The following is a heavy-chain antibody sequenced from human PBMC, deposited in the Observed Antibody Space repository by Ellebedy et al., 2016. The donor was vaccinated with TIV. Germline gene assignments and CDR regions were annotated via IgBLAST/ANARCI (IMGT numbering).Heavy chain of an antibody. CDR3: ARDGVWGGDY. V-gene: IGHV3-74*01. D-gene: IGHD2-8*01. CDR2: ITKDGSST. Sequence: GESLKISXAASGFTFSSYSMHWVRQAPGKGLVLVSRITKDGSSTNYADSVKGRFTISRDNAQNTLYLQMNSLRAEDTAVYYCARDGVWGGDYWGQGTLVTVSS. J-gene: IGHJ4*02. CDR1: GFTFSSYS.